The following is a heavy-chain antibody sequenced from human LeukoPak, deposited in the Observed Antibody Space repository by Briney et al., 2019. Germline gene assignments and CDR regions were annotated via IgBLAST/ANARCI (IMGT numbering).Heavy chain of an antibody. V-gene: IGHV1-69*13. CDR3: ARGAPDCSSTSCPYYYYYGMDV. Sequence: GASVKVSCKASGGTFRSYAISWVRQAPGQGLEWMGGIIPSFGTANYAQKFQGRVTITADESTSTAYMELSSLRSEDTAVYYCARGAPDCSSTSCPYYYYYGMDVWGKGTTVTVSS. J-gene: IGHJ6*04. CDR2: IIPSFGTA. CDR1: GGTFRSYA. D-gene: IGHD2-2*01.